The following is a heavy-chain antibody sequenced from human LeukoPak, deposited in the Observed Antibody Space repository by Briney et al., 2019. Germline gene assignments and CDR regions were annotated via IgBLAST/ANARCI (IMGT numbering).Heavy chain of an antibody. J-gene: IGHJ4*02. D-gene: IGHD6-19*01. Sequence: ASVRVSCKASGYTFSSYGISWVRQAPGQGLEWMGWISGYNGNGNYAQKLQGRATMTTDTSSSTAYMELGSLRSEDTAVYYCARGAAVAFDYWGQGTLVTVSS. CDR2: ISGYNGNG. V-gene: IGHV1-18*01. CDR1: GYTFSSYG. CDR3: ARGAAVAFDY.